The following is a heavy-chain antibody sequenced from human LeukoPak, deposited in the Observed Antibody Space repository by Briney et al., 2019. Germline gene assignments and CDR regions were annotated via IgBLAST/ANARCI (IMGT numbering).Heavy chain of an antibody. V-gene: IGHV7-4-1*02. J-gene: IGHJ1*01. CDR3: ARDWDKNGAYYYDSSGYYRSGKYFQH. D-gene: IGHD3-22*01. CDR1: GYTFTSYA. Sequence: ASVKVSCKASGYTFTSYAMNWVRQAPGQGLEWMGWINTNTGNPTYAQGFTGRFVFSLDTSVSTAYLQISSLKAEDTAVYYCARDWDKNGAYYYDSSGYYRSGKYFQHWGQGTLVTVSS. CDR2: INTNTGNP.